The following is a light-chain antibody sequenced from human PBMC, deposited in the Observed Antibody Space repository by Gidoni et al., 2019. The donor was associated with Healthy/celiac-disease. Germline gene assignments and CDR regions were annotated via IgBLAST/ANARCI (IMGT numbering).Light chain of an antibody. CDR2: DVS. V-gene: IGLV2-11*01. J-gene: IGLJ1*01. CDR3: CSYAGSSLYV. Sequence: QSALPQPRSLSGSPGQSVTISCTGTSSDVGGYNYVSWYQQHPGKAPKLMIYDVSKRPSGVPDRFSGSKSGNTASLTISGLQAEDEADYYCCSYAGSSLYVFGTGTKVTVL. CDR1: SSDVGGYNY.